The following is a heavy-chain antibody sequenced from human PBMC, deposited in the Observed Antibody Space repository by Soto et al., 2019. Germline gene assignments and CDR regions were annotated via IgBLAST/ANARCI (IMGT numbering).Heavy chain of an antibody. D-gene: IGHD3-10*01. J-gene: IGHJ6*02. CDR3: AREGYYSGSGSYSPPRYYGMDV. Sequence: ASVKVSCKASAYTFNSYGISWVRQAPGQGLEWMGWISDYNGNTNYEKKFQGRVTMTTDTSTRTAYMELKSLRSDDTAVYYCAREGYYSGSGSYSPPRYYGMDVWGQGTTVTVSS. V-gene: IGHV1-18*01. CDR2: ISDYNGNT. CDR1: AYTFNSYG.